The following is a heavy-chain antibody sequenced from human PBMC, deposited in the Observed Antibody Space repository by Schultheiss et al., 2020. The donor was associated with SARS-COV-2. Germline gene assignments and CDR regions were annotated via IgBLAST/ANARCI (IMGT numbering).Heavy chain of an antibody. CDR3: ARIVPGSYFDY. V-gene: IGHV4-4*07. CDR1: GGSVSTYY. CDR2: MYSDGST. D-gene: IGHD2-2*01. Sequence: SETLSLTCTVSGGSVSTYYWSWLRQPAGKGLEWIGPMYSDGSTNYNPSLKSRVTLSIDTSTNQFSLRLSSVTAADTAVYYCARIVPGSYFDYWGQGTLVTVSS. J-gene: IGHJ4*02.